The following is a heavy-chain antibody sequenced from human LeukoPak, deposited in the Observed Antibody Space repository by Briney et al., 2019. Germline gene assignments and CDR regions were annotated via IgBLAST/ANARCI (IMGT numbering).Heavy chain of an antibody. Sequence: ASVKVSCKASGCTFSSYAISWVRQAPGQGLEWMGGIIPIFGTANYAQKFQGRVTITTDESTSTAYMELSSLRSEDTAVYYCARGAIPSNYDILTGYYYYYYMDVWGKGTTVTVSS. CDR1: GCTFSSYA. J-gene: IGHJ6*03. D-gene: IGHD3-9*01. V-gene: IGHV1-69*05. CDR2: IIPIFGTA. CDR3: ARGAIPSNYDILTGYYYYYYMDV.